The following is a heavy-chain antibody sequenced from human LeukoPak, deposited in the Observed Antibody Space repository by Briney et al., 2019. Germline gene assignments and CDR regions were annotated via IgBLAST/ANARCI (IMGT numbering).Heavy chain of an antibody. J-gene: IGHJ4*02. Sequence: SETLSLTCAVYGGSFSGYYWSWIRQPPGKGLEWIGEINHSGSTNYNPSLKSRVTISVDTSKNQFSLKLSSVTAADTAVYYCAKDPWYYDSSGYLTYWGQGTLVTVSS. V-gene: IGHV4-34*01. D-gene: IGHD3-22*01. CDR2: INHSGST. CDR1: GGSFSGYY. CDR3: AKDPWYYDSSGYLTY.